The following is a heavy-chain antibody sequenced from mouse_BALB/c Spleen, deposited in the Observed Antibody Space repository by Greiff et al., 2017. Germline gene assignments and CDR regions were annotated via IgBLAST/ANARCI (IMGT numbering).Heavy chain of an antibody. D-gene: IGHD2-14*01. CDR1: GYTFTSYW. Sequence: VQLQQSGAELAKPGASVKMSCKASGYTFTSYWMHWVKQMPGQGLEWIGYINPSTGYTEYNQKFKDKATLTADKSSSTAYMQLSSLTSEDSAVYYCARKEVRRGSAMDYWGQGTSVTVSS. J-gene: IGHJ4*01. CDR3: ARKEVRRGSAMDY. CDR2: INPSTGYT. V-gene: IGHV1-7*01.